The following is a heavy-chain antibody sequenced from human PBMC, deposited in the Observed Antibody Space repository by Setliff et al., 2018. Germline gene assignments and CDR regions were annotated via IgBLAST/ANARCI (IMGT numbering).Heavy chain of an antibody. CDR1: GFTFSGYY. CDR2: ISGSGGST. Sequence: PGGSLRLSCAASGFTFSGYYMQWVRQAPGKGLEWVSAISGSGGSTYYADSVKGRFTISRDNSKNTVYLQMNSLRAEDTSIYYCANAYNYGYAHYYYGMDVWGQGTTVTVSS. J-gene: IGHJ6*02. CDR3: ANAYNYGYAHYYYGMDV. D-gene: IGHD5-18*01. V-gene: IGHV3-23*01.